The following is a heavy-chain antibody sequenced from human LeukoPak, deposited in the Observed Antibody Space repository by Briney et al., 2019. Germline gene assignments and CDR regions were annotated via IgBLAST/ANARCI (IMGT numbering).Heavy chain of an antibody. D-gene: IGHD4-17*01. CDR2: ISGSGGST. V-gene: IGHV3-23*01. J-gene: IGHJ4*02. CDR3: AKDGFDYGDPTGFDY. Sequence: SGGSLRLSCAASGFTFSSYAMSWVRQAPGKGLEWVSAISGSGGSTYYADSVRGRFTISRDNSKNTPYLQMNSLRAEDTAVYYCAKDGFDYGDPTGFDYWGQGTLVTVSS. CDR1: GFTFSSYA.